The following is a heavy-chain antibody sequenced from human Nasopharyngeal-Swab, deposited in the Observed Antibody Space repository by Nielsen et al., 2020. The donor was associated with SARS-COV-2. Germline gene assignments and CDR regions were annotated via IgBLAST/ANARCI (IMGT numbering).Heavy chain of an antibody. CDR3: ARASNSSSPDY. Sequence: SETLSLTCAVYGGSFSGYYWSWIRQPPGKGLEWIGEINHIGITNYNPSLKSRVTISVDTSKNPSSLKLSSVTAADTAVYYCARASNSSSPDYWGQGTLVTVSS. CDR1: GGSFSGYY. CDR2: INHIGIT. D-gene: IGHD6-6*01. J-gene: IGHJ4*02. V-gene: IGHV4-34*01.